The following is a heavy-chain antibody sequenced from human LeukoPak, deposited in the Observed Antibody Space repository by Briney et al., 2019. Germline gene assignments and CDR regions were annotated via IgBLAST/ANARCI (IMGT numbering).Heavy chain of an antibody. CDR1: GGTFSSYG. V-gene: IGHV1-69*13. CDR3: ARRTAMDSYFDH. CDR2: IIPIFGTA. D-gene: IGHD5-18*01. J-gene: IGHJ4*02. Sequence: GASVKVSCKASGGTFSSYGISWVRQAPGQGLEWMGGIIPIFGTANYAQKFQGRVTITADESTSTAYMELSSLRSEDTAVYYCARRTAMDSYFDHWGQGTLVTVSS.